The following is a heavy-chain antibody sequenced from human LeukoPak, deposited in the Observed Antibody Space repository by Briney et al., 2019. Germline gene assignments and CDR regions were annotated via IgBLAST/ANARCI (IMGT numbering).Heavy chain of an antibody. CDR1: GGSISSSSYY. V-gene: IGHV4-39*07. J-gene: IGHJ5*02. CDR2: IYYSGST. D-gene: IGHD3-10*01. CDR3: ARDKELLNWFDP. Sequence: SETLSLTCTVSGGSISSSSYYWGWIRQPPGKGLEWIGSIYYSGSTYYNPSLKSQVTISVDTSKNQFSLKLSSVTAADTAVYYCARDKELLNWFDPWGQGTLVTVSS.